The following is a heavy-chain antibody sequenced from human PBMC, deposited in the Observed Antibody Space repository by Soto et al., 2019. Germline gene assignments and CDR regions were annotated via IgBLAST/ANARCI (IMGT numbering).Heavy chain of an antibody. J-gene: IGHJ4*02. V-gene: IGHV3-30*09. CDR1: GFTFTSFA. CDR2: ISENGVNK. D-gene: IGHD2-8*01. CDR3: ARRLTKTVSALGY. Sequence: GGSLRLSCSAAGFTFTSFAIHWVRQAPGKGLEWVAVISENGVNKYSAESVRGRFVIPRDNSKNTVELEMNSLRPEDTAIYFCARRLTKTVSALGYWGQGTLVTVSS.